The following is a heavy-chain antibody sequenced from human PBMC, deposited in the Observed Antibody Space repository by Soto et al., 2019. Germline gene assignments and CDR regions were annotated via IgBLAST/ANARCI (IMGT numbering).Heavy chain of an antibody. J-gene: IGHJ6*02. CDR1: GFTFSNAW. CDR2: IKSKTDGGTT. CDR3: TTFEDTGYYYYGMDV. V-gene: IGHV3-15*01. Sequence: GGSLRLSCAASGFTFSNAWMSWVRQAPGKGLEWVGRIKSKTDGGTTDYAAPVKGRFTISRDDSKNTLYLQMNSLKTEDTAVYYCTTFEDTGYYYYGMDVWGQGTTVTVSS.